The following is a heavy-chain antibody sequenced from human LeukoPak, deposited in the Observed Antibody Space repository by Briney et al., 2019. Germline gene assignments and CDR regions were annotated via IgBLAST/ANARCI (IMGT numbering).Heavy chain of an antibody. CDR3: ARSPCSGGSCYPNYYYYYMDV. Sequence: SETLTLTCTVSGGTISSYYLNWIRQPPGKGLEWIGYIYTSGSTKYNPSLKSRVTISVDTSKNQFSLKLSSVTAADTAVYYCARSPCSGGSCYPNYYYYYMDVWGKGTTVTVSS. D-gene: IGHD2-15*01. CDR1: GGTISSYY. J-gene: IGHJ6*03. CDR2: IYTSGST. V-gene: IGHV4-4*09.